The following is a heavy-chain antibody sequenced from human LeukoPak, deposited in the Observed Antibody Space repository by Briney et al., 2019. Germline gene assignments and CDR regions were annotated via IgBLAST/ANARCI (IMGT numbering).Heavy chain of an antibody. CDR3: AKAWAAAGIFDS. J-gene: IGHJ4*02. CDR2: ITHSGGGT. CDR1: GFTLNSYA. D-gene: IGHD6-13*01. Sequence: GGSLRLSCAASGFTLNSYAMSWVRQAPGKGLAWVSTITHSGGGTFYADSVKGRFTISRDISENTLYLQMNSLKVEDTAVYYCAKAWAAAGIFDSWGLGALVTVSS. V-gene: IGHV3-23*01.